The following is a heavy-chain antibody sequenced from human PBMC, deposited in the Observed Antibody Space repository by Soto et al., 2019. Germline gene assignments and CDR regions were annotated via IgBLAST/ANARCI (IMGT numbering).Heavy chain of an antibody. CDR1: GFTFSSYG. V-gene: IGHV3-33*01. D-gene: IGHD2-15*01. J-gene: IGHJ4*02. CDR3: ASDLGYCRGGSCPRLGIIDY. Sequence: QVQLVESGGGVVQPGRSLRLSCAASGFTFSSYGMHWVRQAPGKGLEWVAVIWYDGSNKYYADSVKGRFTISRDNSKNTLYLKVNRRRGGDTAVYYCASDLGYCRGGSCPRLGIIDYWGQGTLVTVPS. CDR2: IWYDGSNK.